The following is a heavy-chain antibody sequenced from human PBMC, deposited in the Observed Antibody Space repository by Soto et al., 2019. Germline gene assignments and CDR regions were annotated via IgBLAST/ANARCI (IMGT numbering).Heavy chain of an antibody. CDR3: ARLTTLVGIDLWNWFDP. CDR2: ISSSGSTI. Sequence: EVQLVESGGGLVQPGGSLRLSCAASGFTFSSYEMNWVRQAPGKGLEWVSYISSSGSTIYYADSVKGRFTISRDNAKNSLYLQMNSLRAEDTAVYYCARLTTLVGIDLWNWFDPWGKGTLVTVSA. J-gene: IGHJ5*02. CDR1: GFTFSSYE. V-gene: IGHV3-48*03. D-gene: IGHD2-21*01.